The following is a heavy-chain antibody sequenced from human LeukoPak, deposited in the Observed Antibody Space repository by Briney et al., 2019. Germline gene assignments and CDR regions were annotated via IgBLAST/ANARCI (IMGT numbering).Heavy chain of an antibody. V-gene: IGHV3-7*01. J-gene: IGHJ4*02. CDR2: IKQDGSEK. CDR3: AREHYDFWSGYYGY. D-gene: IGHD3-3*01. Sequence: PGGSLRLSYAACGFTFSSYWMSWVRQAPGKGLEWVANIKQDGSEKYYVDSVKGRFTISRDNAKNSLYLQMNSLRAEDTAVYYCAREHYDFWSGYYGYWGQGTLVTVSS. CDR1: GFTFSSYW.